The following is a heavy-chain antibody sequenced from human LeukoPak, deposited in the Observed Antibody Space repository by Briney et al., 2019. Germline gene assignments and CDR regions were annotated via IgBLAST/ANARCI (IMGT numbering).Heavy chain of an antibody. V-gene: IGHV4-38-2*02. D-gene: IGHD3-22*01. CDR3: ARSRYYDSSGSYSVFDYYFYMDV. J-gene: IGHJ6*03. CDR1: GYSISSGYY. Sequence: SETLSLTCTVSGYSISSGYYWGWIRQSPGKGLEWIGSVYYSGSTYYNPSLKSRVTMSVDTSKKQLSLKVTSVTAADTAVYYCARSRYYDSSGSYSVFDYYFYMDVWGKGTTVTVSS. CDR2: VYYSGST.